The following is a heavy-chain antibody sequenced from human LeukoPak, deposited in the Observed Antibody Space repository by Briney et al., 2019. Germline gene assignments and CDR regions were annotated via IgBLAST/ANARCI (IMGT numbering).Heavy chain of an antibody. Sequence: GGSLRLSCAASGFTFSDHAMSWVRQAPAKGLEWVSSINGNGGGSYYIDSVKGRFTVSRDNSENALYLQMNSLRAEDTAMYYCAKAARTTVTYSFDSWGQGTLVTVSS. D-gene: IGHD4-17*01. J-gene: IGHJ4*02. V-gene: IGHV3-23*01. CDR3: AKAARTTVTYSFDS. CDR1: GFTFSDHA. CDR2: INGNGGGS.